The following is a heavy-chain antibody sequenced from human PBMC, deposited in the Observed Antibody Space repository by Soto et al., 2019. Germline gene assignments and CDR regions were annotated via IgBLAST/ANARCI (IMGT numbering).Heavy chain of an antibody. J-gene: IGHJ4*02. CDR3: ARFLFITGTTRRLDY. D-gene: IGHD1-20*01. CDR2: ISAYNGNT. CDR1: GYTFTSYG. Sequence: ASVKVSCKASGYTFTSYGISWVRQAPGQGLEWMGWISAYNGNTNYAQKLQGRVTMTTDTSTSTAYMELRSLRSDDTAVYYCARFLFITGTTRRLDYWGQGTLVTVSS. V-gene: IGHV1-18*01.